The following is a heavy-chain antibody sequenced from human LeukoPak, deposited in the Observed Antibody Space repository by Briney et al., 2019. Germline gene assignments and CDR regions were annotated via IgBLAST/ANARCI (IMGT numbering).Heavy chain of an antibody. J-gene: IGHJ4*02. Sequence: GASVKLSCKASGGTFSSYAISWVRQAPGQGLEWMGRIIPILGIANYAQKFQGRVTITADKSTSTAYMELSSLRSEDTAVYCCAREGVDGYNFYWGQGTLVTVSS. CDR2: IIPILGIA. V-gene: IGHV1-69*04. CDR3: AREGVDGYNFY. CDR1: GGTFSSYA. D-gene: IGHD5-24*01.